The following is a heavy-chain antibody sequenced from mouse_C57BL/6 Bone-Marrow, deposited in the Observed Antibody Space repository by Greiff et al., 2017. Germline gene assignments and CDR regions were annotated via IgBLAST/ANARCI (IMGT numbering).Heavy chain of an antibody. CDR2: IHPNSGST. Sequence: QVQLQQPGAELVKPGASVKLSCKASGYTFTSYWMHWVKQRPGHGLEWIGMIHPNSGSTNYNEKFKSKATLTVDKSSSTAYMQLSSLTSEDSAVYYCAKDYGSSFAMDYWGQGTSVTVSS. CDR1: GYTFTSYW. CDR3: AKDYGSSFAMDY. J-gene: IGHJ4*01. V-gene: IGHV1-64*01. D-gene: IGHD1-1*01.